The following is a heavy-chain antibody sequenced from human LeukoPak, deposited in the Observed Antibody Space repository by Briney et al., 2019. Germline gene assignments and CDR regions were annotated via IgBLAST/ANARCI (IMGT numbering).Heavy chain of an antibody. V-gene: IGHV3-30*02. CDR3: ARGSSYYGSGSRSPNWFDP. CDR2: IRYDGSNK. Sequence: GGSLRLSCAAFGFSFNNYGIHWVRQAPGKGLEWVTFIRYDGSNKYYADSVKGRFTISRDNAKNSLYLQMNSLRAEDTAVYYCARGSSYYGSGSRSPNWFDPWGQGTLVTVSS. D-gene: IGHD3-10*01. CDR1: GFSFNNYG. J-gene: IGHJ5*02.